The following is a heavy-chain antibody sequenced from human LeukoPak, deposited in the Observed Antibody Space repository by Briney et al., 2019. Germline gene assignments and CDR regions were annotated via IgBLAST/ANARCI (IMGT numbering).Heavy chain of an antibody. CDR1: GFTFSSYW. D-gene: IGHD6-6*01. V-gene: IGHV3-74*01. J-gene: IGHJ4*02. Sequence: SGGSLRLSCAASGFTFSSYWMHWVRQAPGKGLVWVSRINTDGSSTSYADSVKGRFTISRDNAKNTLYLQMNSLRAEDTAVYYCARESLLIAAPFDYWGQGTLATVSS. CDR3: ARESLLIAAPFDY. CDR2: INTDGSST.